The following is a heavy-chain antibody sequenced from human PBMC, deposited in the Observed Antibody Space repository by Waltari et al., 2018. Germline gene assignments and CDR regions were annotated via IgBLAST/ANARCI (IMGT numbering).Heavy chain of an antibody. Sequence: QVQLVQSGAEVKKPGASVKASCKASGYTFTGYYMNWVRQAPGQRLEWMGWINPYSGGTNYAQKFQGRVPMTRDTSISTAYMDLSRLGSDDTAVYYCAIDRVTMVRGQGWFDPWGQGTLVTVSS. CDR1: GYTFTGYY. CDR2: INPYSGGT. CDR3: AIDRVTMVRGQGWFDP. D-gene: IGHD3-10*01. J-gene: IGHJ5*02. V-gene: IGHV1-2*02.